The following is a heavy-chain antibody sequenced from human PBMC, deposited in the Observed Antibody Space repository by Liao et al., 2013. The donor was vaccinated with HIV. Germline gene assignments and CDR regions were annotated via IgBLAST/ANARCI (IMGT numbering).Heavy chain of an antibody. J-gene: IGHJ4*02. Sequence: QVQLQESGPGLVKPSQTLSLTCTVSGGSISSGSYYWSWIRQPAGKGLEWIGRIYTSGSTNYNPSLKSRVTISVDTSKNQFSLKLSSVTAADTAVYYCARGFGDFWSGSYLDYWGLGTLVTVSS. CDR2: IYTSGST. CDR3: ARGFGDFWSGSYLDY. V-gene: IGHV4-61*02. CDR1: GGSISSGSYY. D-gene: IGHD3-3*01.